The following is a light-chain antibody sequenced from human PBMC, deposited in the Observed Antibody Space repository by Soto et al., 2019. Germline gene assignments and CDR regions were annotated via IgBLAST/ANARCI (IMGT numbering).Light chain of an antibody. CDR2: AAS. CDR1: QGISSY. Sequence: AIRMTQSPSSLSASTGDRVTITCRASQGISSYLAWYQQKPGKAPKLLIYAASTLQSGVPSRFSGSGSGTDFTLTISCLQSEDFATYSCQQYYSYPENFGQGTKLEIK. J-gene: IGKJ2*01. CDR3: QQYYSYPEN. V-gene: IGKV1-8*01.